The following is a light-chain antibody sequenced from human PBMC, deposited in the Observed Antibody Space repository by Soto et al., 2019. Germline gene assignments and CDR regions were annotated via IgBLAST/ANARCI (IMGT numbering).Light chain of an antibody. J-gene: IGKJ4*01. Sequence: DIQMTQSPSSLSASVGDRVTITCQASQDITNYLNWYQQKQGKAPKLLIYAASSLEKGVPSRFSGSGSGTDFTFTISSLQPEDIATYYCQQYDNTPLTFGGGTKVEIK. CDR2: AAS. V-gene: IGKV1-33*01. CDR3: QQYDNTPLT. CDR1: QDITNY.